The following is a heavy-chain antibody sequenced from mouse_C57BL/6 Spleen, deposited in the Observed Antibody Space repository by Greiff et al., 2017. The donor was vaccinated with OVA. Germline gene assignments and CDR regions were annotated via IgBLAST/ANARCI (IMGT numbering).Heavy chain of an antibody. CDR1: GFTFSDYY. CDR3: ARDIYYGNLYYAMDY. V-gene: IGHV5-16*01. J-gene: IGHJ4*01. CDR2: INYDGSST. D-gene: IGHD2-1*01. Sequence: EVQLVESAGGLVQPGSSMKLSCTASGFTFSDYYMAWVRQVPEKGLEWVANINYDGSSTYYLDSLKSRFIISRDNAKNILYLQMSSLKSEDTATYYCARDIYYGNLYYAMDYWGQGTSVTVSS.